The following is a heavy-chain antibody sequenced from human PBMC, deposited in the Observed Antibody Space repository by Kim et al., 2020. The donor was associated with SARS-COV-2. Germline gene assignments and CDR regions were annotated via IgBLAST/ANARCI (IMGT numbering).Heavy chain of an antibody. CDR1: GFTFSTYG. D-gene: IGHD3-10*01. CDR3: AKALLRGVNYYYYGMDV. V-gene: IGHV3-30*18. J-gene: IGHJ6*02. Sequence: GGSLRLSCAASGFTFSTYGMYWVRQAPGKGLEWVALISYDGSNEYYADSVKGRFTSSRDNSKNTLYLQMNSVRAEDTALFYCAKALLRGVNYYYYGMDVWGQGTTVTVSS. CDR2: ISYDGSNE.